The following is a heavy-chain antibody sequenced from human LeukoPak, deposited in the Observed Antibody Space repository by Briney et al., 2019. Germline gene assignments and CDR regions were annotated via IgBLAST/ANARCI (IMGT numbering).Heavy chain of an antibody. CDR1: GGSISSGSYY. J-gene: IGHJ5*02. CDR3: AREDRRWLQFGNWFDP. CDR2: IYTSGST. D-gene: IGHD5-24*01. V-gene: IGHV4-61*02. Sequence: SETLSLTCTVSGGSISSGSYYWSWIRQPAGKGLEWIGRIYTSGSTDYNPSLKSRVTISVDTSKNQFSLKLSSVTAADTAVYYCAREDRRWLQFGNWFDPWGQGTLVTVSS.